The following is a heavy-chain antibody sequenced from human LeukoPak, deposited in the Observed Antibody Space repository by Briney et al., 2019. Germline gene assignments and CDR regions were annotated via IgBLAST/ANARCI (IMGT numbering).Heavy chain of an antibody. CDR2: INPSGGST. J-gene: IGHJ6*02. CDR1: GYTFTIYY. Sequence: ASVKVSFKASGYTFTIYYMHWVRQAPGQGLEWMGIINPSGGSTSYAQKFQGRVTMTRDTSTSTVYMELSSLRSEDTAVYYCARDAGGYSGKYGMDVWGQGTTVTVSS. CDR3: ARDAGGYSGKYGMDV. D-gene: IGHD5-12*01. V-gene: IGHV1-46*01.